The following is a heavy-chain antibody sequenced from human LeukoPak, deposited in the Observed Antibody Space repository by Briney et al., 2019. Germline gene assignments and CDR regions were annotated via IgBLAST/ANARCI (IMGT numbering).Heavy chain of an antibody. D-gene: IGHD3-10*01. Sequence: ASVTVSFKASGYTFTSYYMHWVRQAPGQGLEWMGIINPSGGSTSYAQKFQGRVTMTRDTSTRTVYMELSSLRSEDTAVYYCARDLGLRGVTNWFDTWGQGTLVTVSS. V-gene: IGHV1-46*01. CDR1: GYTFTSYY. CDR2: INPSGGST. J-gene: IGHJ5*02. CDR3: ARDLGLRGVTNWFDT.